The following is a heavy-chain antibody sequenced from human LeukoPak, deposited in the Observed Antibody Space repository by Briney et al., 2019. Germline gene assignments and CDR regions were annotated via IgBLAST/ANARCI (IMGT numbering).Heavy chain of an antibody. J-gene: IGHJ4*02. Sequence: PSETLSLTCTVSGGTISSGSYYWNWVRQPAGKGLEWIGRIYTSGSTNYNPSLKSRVTISVDTSKNQFSLKLTSVTAADTAVYYCARRTGGKGDYYFDYWGQGTLVTVS. CDR2: IYTSGST. V-gene: IGHV4-61*02. D-gene: IGHD2-8*02. CDR3: ARRTGGKGDYYFDY. CDR1: GGTISSGSYY.